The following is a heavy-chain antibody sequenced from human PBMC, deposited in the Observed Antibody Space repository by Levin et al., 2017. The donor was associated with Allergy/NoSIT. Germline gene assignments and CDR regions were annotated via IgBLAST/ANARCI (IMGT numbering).Heavy chain of an antibody. J-gene: IGHJ5*01. V-gene: IGHV3-53*01. CDR3: ARCSGAYDSGSYFFDF. D-gene: IGHD3-10*01. CDR1: GFTVSYNY. CDR2: LYSGGGT. Sequence: AGGSLRLSCAASGFTVSYNYMGWVRQAPGKGLEWVSFLYSGGGTSYADSVEGRFTISGDDSKNTVDLQMNSLRAEDTAVYYCARCSGAYDSGSYFFDFWGQGTLVTVSS.